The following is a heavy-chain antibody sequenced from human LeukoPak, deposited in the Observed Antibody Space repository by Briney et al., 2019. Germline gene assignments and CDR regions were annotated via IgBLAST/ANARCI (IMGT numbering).Heavy chain of an antibody. D-gene: IGHD5-18*01. V-gene: IGHV3-30*18. CDR2: ISYDGSTK. Sequence: GGSLRLSCAASGFTFSSYGMNWVRQAPGKGLEWVAVISYDGSTKYYADSVKGRFTISRDNSKNMLYLQMNSLRAEDTALYYCAKDLYDSYGSRYDYWGQGTLVTVSS. CDR1: GFTFSSYG. CDR3: AKDLYDSYGSRYDY. J-gene: IGHJ4*02.